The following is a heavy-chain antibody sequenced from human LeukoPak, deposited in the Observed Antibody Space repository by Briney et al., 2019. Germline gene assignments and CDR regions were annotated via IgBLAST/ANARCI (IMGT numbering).Heavy chain of an antibody. D-gene: IGHD3-16*01. CDR1: GFIFNQYC. J-gene: IGHJ4*02. CDR2: ISTSGGST. Sequence: PGGSLRLSCGASGFIFNQYCMGWVRQAPGMGPEWVSHISTSGGSTYYSASAKGRSTTSRDNARNSLFLKLRRLSAEDTAGYYCPRDPRGDFVWGHSFYYWGEGVLVPVSS. V-gene: IGHV3-11*01. CDR3: PRDPRGDFVWGHSFYY.